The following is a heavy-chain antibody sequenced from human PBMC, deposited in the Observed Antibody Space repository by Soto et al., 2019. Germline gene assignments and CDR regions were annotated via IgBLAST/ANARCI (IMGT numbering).Heavy chain of an antibody. D-gene: IGHD6-13*01. CDR2: IYYSGST. J-gene: IGHJ6*02. V-gene: IGHV4-39*01. Sequence: SETLSLTCTVSGGSISSSSYYWGWIRQPPGKGLEWIGCIYYSGSTYYNPSLKSRVTISVDTSKNQFSLKLSSVTAADTAVYYCARPISIAAAAGIQDYGMDVWGQGTTVT. CDR3: ARPISIAAAAGIQDYGMDV. CDR1: GGSISSSSYY.